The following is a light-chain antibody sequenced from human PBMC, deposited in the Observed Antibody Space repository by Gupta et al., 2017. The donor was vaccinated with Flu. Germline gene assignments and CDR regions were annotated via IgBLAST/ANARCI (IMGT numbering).Light chain of an antibody. CDR2: KVS. V-gene: IGKV2-30*02. Sequence: DDVLTQSPLSLPAILGQPASISCRSSQSVVHGDGNTYLNWFQQRPGQSPRRLIYKVSNRDSGVPDRFSGSESGTDFTLKISRVEAEDVAVYYCMQGTHWPYSFGQGTKLEI. CDR1: QSVVHGDGNTY. J-gene: IGKJ2*03. CDR3: MQGTHWPYS.